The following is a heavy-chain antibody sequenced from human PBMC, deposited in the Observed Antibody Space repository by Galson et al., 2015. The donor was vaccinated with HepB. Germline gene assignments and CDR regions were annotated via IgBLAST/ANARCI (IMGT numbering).Heavy chain of an antibody. CDR3: AKGVYSNYVPSLPDY. V-gene: IGHV3-7*03. CDR1: GFIFSSDW. J-gene: IGHJ4*02. Sequence: SLRPSCAVSGFIFSSDWMSWVRQAPGKGLEWVANIKEDGSETYYVESLKGRFTISRDNAKNSLYLQMNSLRAEDTALYYCAKGVYSNYVPSLPDYWGQGTLVTVSS. D-gene: IGHD4-11*01. CDR2: IKEDGSET.